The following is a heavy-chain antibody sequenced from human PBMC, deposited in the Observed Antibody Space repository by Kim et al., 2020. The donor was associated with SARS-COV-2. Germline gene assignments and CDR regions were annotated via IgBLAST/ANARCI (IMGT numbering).Heavy chain of an antibody. D-gene: IGHD3-10*01. V-gene: IGHV4-34*01. J-gene: IGHJ4*02. CDR2: INHSGST. Sequence: SETLSLTCAVYGGSFSGYYWSWIRQPPGKGLEWIGEINHSGSTNYNPSLKSRVTISVDTSKNQFSLKLSSVTAADTAVYYCARGAAREYGSGSPYFDYWGQGTLVTVSS. CDR3: ARGAAREYGSGSPYFDY. CDR1: GGSFSGYY.